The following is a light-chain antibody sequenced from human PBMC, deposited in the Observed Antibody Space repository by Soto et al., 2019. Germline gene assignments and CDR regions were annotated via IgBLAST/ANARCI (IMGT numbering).Light chain of an antibody. CDR3: FSYTSSGTYV. CDR2: ANS. CDR1: SSHFGAGFD. V-gene: IGLV1-40*01. Sequence: QSVLTQPPSVSGAPGQRVTISCTGSSSHFGAGFDVHWYQQFPGTAPKLLIYANSNRPSGVPDRFSGSKSGNTASLTISGLKAEDETDYYCFSYTSSGTYVFGTGTKVTVL. J-gene: IGLJ1*01.